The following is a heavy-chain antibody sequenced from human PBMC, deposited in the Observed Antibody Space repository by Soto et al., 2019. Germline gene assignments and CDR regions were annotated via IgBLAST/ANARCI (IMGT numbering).Heavy chain of an antibody. V-gene: IGHV1-18*04. Sequence: QVQLVQSGAEVKKPGASVKVSCKASGYTFTSYGISWVRQAPGQGLEWMGWISAYNGTTNYAQNLQGRVTMTQDTSTSTAYMERSSLRANDTAAYYCARVVDDYGDFGYFDLWGRGTLLTVSS. J-gene: IGHJ2*01. CDR1: GYTFTSYG. CDR3: ARVVDDYGDFGYFDL. D-gene: IGHD4-17*01. CDR2: ISAYNGTT.